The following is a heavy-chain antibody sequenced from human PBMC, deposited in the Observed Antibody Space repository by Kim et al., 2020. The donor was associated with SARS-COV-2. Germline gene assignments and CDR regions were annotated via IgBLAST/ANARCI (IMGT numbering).Heavy chain of an antibody. CDR3: ASLPMGYSSSWYYYGMDV. J-gene: IGHJ6*02. V-gene: IGHV3-11*06. Sequence: KGRFTISRDNAKNSLYLQMNSLRAEDTAVYYCASLPMGYSSSWYYYGMDVWGQGTTVTVSS. D-gene: IGHD6-13*01.